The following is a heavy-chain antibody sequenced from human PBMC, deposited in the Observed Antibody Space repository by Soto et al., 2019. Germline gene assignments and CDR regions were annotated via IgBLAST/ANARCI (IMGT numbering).Heavy chain of an antibody. CDR1: GGSISSGGYY. J-gene: IGHJ6*02. D-gene: IGHD3-3*01. Sequence: PSETLSLTCTVSGGSISSGGYYLSWIRQHPGKGLEWIGYIYYSGSTYYNPSLKSRVTISVDTSKNQFSLKLSSVTAADTAVYYCARAVAESGDYDFWSGYLMDVWGQGTTVTVSS. CDR3: ARAVAESGDYDFWSGYLMDV. V-gene: IGHV4-31*03. CDR2: IYYSGST.